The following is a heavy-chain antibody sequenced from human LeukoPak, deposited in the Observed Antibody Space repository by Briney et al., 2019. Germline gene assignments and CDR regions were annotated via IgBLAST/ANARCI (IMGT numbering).Heavy chain of an antibody. CDR3: ARDGNRESYYYGMDV. Sequence: GASVKVCCKASGGTFSSYAISWVRQAPGQGLEWMGRIIPILGIANYAQKFQGRVTITADKSTSTAYMELSSLRSEDTAVYYCARDGNRESYYYGMDVWGQGTTVTVSS. D-gene: IGHD3-10*01. CDR2: IIPILGIA. V-gene: IGHV1-69*04. J-gene: IGHJ6*02. CDR1: GGTFSSYA.